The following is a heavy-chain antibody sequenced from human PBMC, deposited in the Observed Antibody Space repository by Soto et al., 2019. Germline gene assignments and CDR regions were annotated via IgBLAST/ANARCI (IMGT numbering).Heavy chain of an antibody. CDR2: SRGKPQVYST. CDR3: VRATYFSDSSSYTRGYAD. V-gene: IGHV3-72*01. Sequence: WGSRRLSCAGCGFSLSDHYIDWVRQAPGKGLEWVGRSRGKPQVYSTAYAASVKGRFTTPRDESKNSAYLKMNSLKTEHTAVSYCVRATYFSDSSSYTRGYADWGQGPLVTV. D-gene: IGHD3-22*01. J-gene: IGHJ4*02. CDR1: GFSLSDHY.